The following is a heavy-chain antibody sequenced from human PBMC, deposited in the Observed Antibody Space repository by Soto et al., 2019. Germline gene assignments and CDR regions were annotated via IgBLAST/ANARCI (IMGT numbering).Heavy chain of an antibody. J-gene: IGHJ4*02. CDR3: ARAWFGDFVYYFDY. CDR1: GYTFTNYA. CDR2: ISAYNGNT. V-gene: IGHV1-18*01. D-gene: IGHD3-10*01. Sequence: ASVKGSCKASGYTFTNYAISWLRQAPGQGLEWMGWISAYNGNTNYAQKLQGRVTMTTDTSTSSASMELRSLRSDDTAVYYCARAWFGDFVYYFDYWGQGTLVTVSS.